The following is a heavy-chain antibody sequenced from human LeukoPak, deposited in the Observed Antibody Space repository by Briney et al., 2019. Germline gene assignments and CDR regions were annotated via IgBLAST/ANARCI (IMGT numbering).Heavy chain of an antibody. CDR1: GYSISSVHF. CDR3: ARSSAFLREGFDY. J-gene: IGHJ4*02. CDR2: VSQSGGT. Sequence: SETLSLTCSVSGYSISSVHFWGWVRQPPGKGLEWIGSVSQSGGTYYNPSLQSRVTVSLDTSKNQFSLKLTSVTAANTAAYYCARSSAFLREGFDYWGQGTLVTVSS. D-gene: IGHD2/OR15-2a*01. V-gene: IGHV4-38-2*02.